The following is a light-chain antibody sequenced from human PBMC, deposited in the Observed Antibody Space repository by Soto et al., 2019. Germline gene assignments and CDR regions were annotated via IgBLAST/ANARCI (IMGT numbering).Light chain of an antibody. V-gene: IGKV3D-11*02. Sequence: SVLIPSRPTLSLTPGKRAALGWRASENVYSYLAWYQQIPGQPPRLLIYSASRRATGIQDRFAGSGAGTALTFTSTALPTKHVAFYYMQDRSHRLGNIGKGTRLEIK. CDR1: ENVYSY. CDR2: SAS. J-gene: IGKJ5*01. CDR3: QDRSHRLGN.